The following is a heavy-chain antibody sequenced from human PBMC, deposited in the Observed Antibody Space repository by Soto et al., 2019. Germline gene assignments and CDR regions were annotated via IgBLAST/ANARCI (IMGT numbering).Heavy chain of an antibody. V-gene: IGHV4-61*01. CDR3: AREGYDILTGYPRSYGMDV. CDR1: GGSVSSGSYY. D-gene: IGHD3-9*01. Sequence: SETLSLTCTVSGGSVSSGSYYWSWIRQPPGKGLEWIGYIYYNGSTNYNPSLKSRVTISVDTSKNQFSLKLSSVTAADTAVYYCAREGYDILTGYPRSYGMDVWGQGTTVTVSS. J-gene: IGHJ6*02. CDR2: IYYNGST.